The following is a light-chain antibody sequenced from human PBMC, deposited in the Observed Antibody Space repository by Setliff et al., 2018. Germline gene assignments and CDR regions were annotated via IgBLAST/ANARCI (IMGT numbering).Light chain of an antibody. V-gene: IGLV1-40*01. CDR3: QTYDSNRGGLV. J-gene: IGLJ2*01. Sequence: QSVLTQPPSVSGAPGQRVTISCSGNSSNIGAGYEVHWYQHLPGSAPKLLIHNNVVRSLGVPDRFSGSKSGTSASLDITGLQADDEADYYCQTYDSNRGGLVFGGGTKVTVL. CDR2: NNV. CDR1: SSNIGAGYE.